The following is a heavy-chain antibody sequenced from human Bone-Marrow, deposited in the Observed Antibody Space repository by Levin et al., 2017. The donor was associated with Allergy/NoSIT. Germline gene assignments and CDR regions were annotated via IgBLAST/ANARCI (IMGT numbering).Heavy chain of an antibody. Sequence: GGSLRLSCAASGFTFSSYWMHWVRQAPGKGLVWVSRINSDGGSTSYAGAVKGRFTISRDNAKNTLYLRMNSLRADDTAVYYCARGAVAGEGDSWFDPWGQGTLVTVSS. V-gene: IGHV3-74*01. D-gene: IGHD6-19*01. CDR3: ARGAVAGEGDSWFDP. J-gene: IGHJ5*02. CDR2: INSDGGST. CDR1: GFTFSSYW.